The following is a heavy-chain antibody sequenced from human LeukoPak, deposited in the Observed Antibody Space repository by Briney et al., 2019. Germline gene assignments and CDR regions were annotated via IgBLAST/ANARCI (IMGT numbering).Heavy chain of an antibody. J-gene: IGHJ3*02. CDR1: GGTFSSYA. CDR2: IIPIFGTA. Sequence: SVKVSCKASGGTFSSYAISWVRQAPGQGLEWMGGIIPIFGTANYAQKFQGRVTITTDESTSTAYMELSSLRSEDTAVYYCARVLNWGPFGAFDIWGQGTMVTISS. D-gene: IGHD7-27*01. V-gene: IGHV1-69*05. CDR3: ARVLNWGPFGAFDI.